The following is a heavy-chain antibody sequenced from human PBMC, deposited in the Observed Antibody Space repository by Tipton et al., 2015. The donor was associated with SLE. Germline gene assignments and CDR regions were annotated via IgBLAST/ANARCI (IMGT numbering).Heavy chain of an antibody. Sequence: TLSLTCTVSGGSISTSNYYWGWIRQPPGKGLEWIGTIYYSGSTYYNPSLKSRVTISVDTSKNQFSLKLSSVTAADTAVYYCAGSGEHYFDYWGQGTLVTVSS. CDR1: GGSISTSNYY. CDR2: IYYSGST. J-gene: IGHJ4*02. D-gene: IGHD3-3*01. CDR3: AGSGEHYFDY. V-gene: IGHV4-39*07.